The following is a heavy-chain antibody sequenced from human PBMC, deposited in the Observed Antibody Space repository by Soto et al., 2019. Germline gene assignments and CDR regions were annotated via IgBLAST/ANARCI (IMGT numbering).Heavy chain of an antibody. J-gene: IGHJ6*02. CDR3: ARGRGYEIDYYYDGIDV. Sequence: QVHLVQSGAEVKKPGSSVKVSCKASGGTFNNYAISWVRQAPGQGLEWMGGIIPILGTTNYPQNFPGRVTITADKSTSTVSMELSSLRSEDTAVDYCARGRGYEIDYYYDGIDVWGQGTTVTVSS. D-gene: IGHD5-12*01. V-gene: IGHV1-69*06. CDR1: GGTFNNYA. CDR2: IIPILGTT.